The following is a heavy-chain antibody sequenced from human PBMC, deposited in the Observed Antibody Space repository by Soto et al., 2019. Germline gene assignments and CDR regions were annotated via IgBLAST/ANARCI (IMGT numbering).Heavy chain of an antibody. D-gene: IGHD2-8*01. Sequence: EVQLLESGGGLVQPGGSLRLACAASGFTFNNYAMNWVRQAPGRGLEWVPIISPNGDSTYYADSVKGRFTISRDNYQNTVFLQMNSLRAEDTAIYFCAKVRLTDYLRYAPHLWGQGTLVTVSS. CDR3: AKVRLTDYLRYAPHL. CDR2: ISPNGDST. J-gene: IGHJ3*01. V-gene: IGHV3-23*01. CDR1: GFTFNNYA.